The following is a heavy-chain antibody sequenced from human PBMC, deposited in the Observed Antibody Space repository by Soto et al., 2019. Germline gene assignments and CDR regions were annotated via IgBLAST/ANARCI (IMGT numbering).Heavy chain of an antibody. CDR2: INHSGVT. CDR3: ARFSGSYYYAMDV. CDR1: GGSFSGYY. D-gene: IGHD6-19*01. Sequence: SGTLSLTCAVHGGSFSGYYWSWIRQPPGKGLEWIGEINHSGVTNYKPSLKRRVTISVDTSKNQFSLQLKSVTAADTALYYCARFSGSYYYAMDVWGQGSTVTV. V-gene: IGHV4-34*01. J-gene: IGHJ6*02.